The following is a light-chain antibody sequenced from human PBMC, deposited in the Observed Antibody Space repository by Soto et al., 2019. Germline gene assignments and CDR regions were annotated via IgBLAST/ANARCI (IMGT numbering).Light chain of an antibody. CDR2: DAS. CDR1: PSVSSGY. J-gene: IGKJ5*01. Sequence: EIVLPQSPGTLSLSPGESSTLSCRARPSVSSGYLAWYQQNAGQAPRLLIYDASSRATGIPDRFSGSGSGTEFTLTISSLQSEDFAVYYCQQYNNRPPRITFGKGKRLEIK. V-gene: IGKV3-20*01. CDR3: QQYNNRPPRIT.